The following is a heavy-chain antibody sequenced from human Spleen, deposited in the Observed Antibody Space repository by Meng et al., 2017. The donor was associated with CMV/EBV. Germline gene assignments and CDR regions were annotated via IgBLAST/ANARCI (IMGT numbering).Heavy chain of an antibody. CDR1: GGSISSYY. D-gene: IGHD3-16*01. Sequence: LQASGPCLANPSEPLSLSCTVSGGSISSYYWSWIRQPAGKGLEWIGRIYTSGSTNYNPSLKSRVTMSVDTSKNQFSLKLSSVTAADTAVYYCVMITFGGVIGNDYWGQGTLVTSPQ. CDR3: VMITFGGVIGNDY. J-gene: IGHJ4*02. V-gene: IGHV4-4*07. CDR2: IYTSGST.